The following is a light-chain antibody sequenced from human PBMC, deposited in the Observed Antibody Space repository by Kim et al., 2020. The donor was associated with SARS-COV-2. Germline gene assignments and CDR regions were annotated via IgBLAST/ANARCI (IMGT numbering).Light chain of an antibody. CDR1: QGVSSS. J-gene: IGKJ4*01. CDR3: QQYITHSSLT. Sequence: DIEMTQSPSTLSASEGDRVTITCRASQGVSSSLAWYQQKPGKAPKLLIYKASSLESGVPSRFSGSGSGTEFTLTISSLQPDDFATYYCQQYITHSSLTFGGGTKVDIK. CDR2: KAS. V-gene: IGKV1-5*03.